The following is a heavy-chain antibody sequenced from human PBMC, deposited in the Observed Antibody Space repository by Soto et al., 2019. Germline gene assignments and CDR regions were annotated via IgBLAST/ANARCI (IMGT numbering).Heavy chain of an antibody. CDR1: GFNFSNYA. J-gene: IGHJ4*02. Sequence: GGSLRLPYAVSGFNFSNYAMSWVRQAPGKGLEWVSFISNSGGSTYYADSVKGRFTVSRDNSKNTLYLQMNNLRAEDTAVYYCAKAYSGWYNFDYWGQGTQVTVSS. CDR2: ISNSGGST. CDR3: AKAYSGWYNFDY. D-gene: IGHD6-19*01. V-gene: IGHV3-23*01.